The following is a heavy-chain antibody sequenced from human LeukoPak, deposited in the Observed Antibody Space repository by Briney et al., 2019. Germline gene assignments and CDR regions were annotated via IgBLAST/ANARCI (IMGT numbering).Heavy chain of an antibody. CDR3: ARQRDGGWGSIGCYGHGAFDI. CDR1: GGSFSGYY. CDR2: IDHSGST. D-gene: IGHD2-2*01. V-gene: IGHV4-34*01. J-gene: IGHJ3*02. Sequence: PSETLSLTCAVYGGSFSGYYWSWIRQPPGKGLEWIGEIDHSGSTNYNPSLKSRVTISVDTSKNQFSLRLTSVTAADTAVYYCARQRDGGWGSIGCYGHGAFDIWGGGTVVTVFS.